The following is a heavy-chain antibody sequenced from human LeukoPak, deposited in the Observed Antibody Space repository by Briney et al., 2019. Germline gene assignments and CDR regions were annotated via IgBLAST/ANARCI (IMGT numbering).Heavy chain of an antibody. D-gene: IGHD6-13*01. V-gene: IGHV3-21*01. CDR3: ARDLAGVWYGDY. CDR2: ISSSSSYI. J-gene: IGHJ4*02. CDR1: GFTFSSYS. Sequence: AGGSLRLSCAASGFTFSSYSMNWVRQAPGKGLEWVSSISSSSSYIYYADSVKGRFTISRDNAKNSLYLQMNSLRAEDTAVYYCARDLAGVWYGDYWGQGTLVTVSS.